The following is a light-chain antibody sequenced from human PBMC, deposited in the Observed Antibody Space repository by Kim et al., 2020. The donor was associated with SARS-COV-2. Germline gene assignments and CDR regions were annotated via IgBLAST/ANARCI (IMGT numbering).Light chain of an antibody. Sequence: RATINCKSSQSVLCSSNNKNYLAWYQQKPGQPPKLLIYWASTRESGVPDRFSGSGSGTDFTLTISSLQAEDVAVYYCQQYYSTPRTFGQGTKLEI. CDR3: QQYYSTPRT. CDR2: WAS. J-gene: IGKJ2*01. V-gene: IGKV4-1*01. CDR1: QSVLCSSNNKNY.